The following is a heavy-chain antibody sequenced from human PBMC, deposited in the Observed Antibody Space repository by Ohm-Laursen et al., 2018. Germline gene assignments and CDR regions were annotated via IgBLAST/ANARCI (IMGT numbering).Heavy chain of an antibody. J-gene: IGHJ5*02. CDR3: AREGYCSGGSCYPYNWFDP. V-gene: IGHV4-39*07. CDR1: GGSISSSSYY. D-gene: IGHD2-15*01. CDR2: IYYSGST. Sequence: SDTLSLTCTVSGGSISSSSYYWGWIRQPPGKGLEWIGSIYYSGSTNYNPSLKSRVTISVDTSKNQFSLKLSSVTAADTAVYYCAREGYCSGGSCYPYNWFDPWGQGTLVTVSS.